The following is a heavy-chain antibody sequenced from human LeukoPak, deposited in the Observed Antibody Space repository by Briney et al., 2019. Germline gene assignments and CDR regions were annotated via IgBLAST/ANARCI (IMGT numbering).Heavy chain of an antibody. CDR3: AKGLQYYYDSSGYYDAFDI. V-gene: IGHV3-23*01. J-gene: IGHJ3*02. D-gene: IGHD3-22*01. Sequence: GGSLRLSCAASGFTFSSYAMSWVRQAPGKGLEWVSAISGSGGSTYYADSVKGRFTISRDNSKNTLYLQMNSLRAEDTAVYYCAKGLQYYYDSSGYYDAFDIWGQGTMVTVSS. CDR1: GFTFSSYA. CDR2: ISGSGGST.